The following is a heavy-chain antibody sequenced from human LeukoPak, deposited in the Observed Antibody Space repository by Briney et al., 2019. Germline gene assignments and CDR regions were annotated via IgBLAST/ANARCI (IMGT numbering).Heavy chain of an antibody. CDR3: ARGSVDVDIVASPKISGEKLLDY. Sequence: SXXLSLTCSVSGGSISSYYWSWIRQPPGKGLEWIGYMYYSGSTHYNPSLERRVTISIDKSKKQLSLKLTSVTAADTAVYYCARGSVDVDIVASPKISGEKLLDYWGQGTLVTVSS. D-gene: IGHD5-12*01. CDR1: GGSISSYY. V-gene: IGHV4-59*01. CDR2: MYYSGST. J-gene: IGHJ4*02.